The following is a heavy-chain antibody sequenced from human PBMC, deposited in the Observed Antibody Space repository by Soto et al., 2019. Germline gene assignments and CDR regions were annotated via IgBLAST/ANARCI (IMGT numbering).Heavy chain of an antibody. CDR1: GGSISSYY. V-gene: IGHV4-59*08. Sequence: SETLSLTCTVSGGSISSYYWSWIRQPPGKGLEWIGYIYYSGSTNYNPSLKSRVTISVDTSKNQFSLKLSSVTAADTAVYYCARNGDIVVVPAALTLLAYWGQGTLVIVSS. CDR2: IYYSGST. D-gene: IGHD2-2*01. CDR3: ARNGDIVVVPAALTLLAY. J-gene: IGHJ4*02.